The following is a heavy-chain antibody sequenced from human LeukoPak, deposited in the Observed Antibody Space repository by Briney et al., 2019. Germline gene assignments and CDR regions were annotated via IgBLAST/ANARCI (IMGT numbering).Heavy chain of an antibody. D-gene: IGHD3-10*01. CDR3: ASTMVRGVSRYYGMDV. J-gene: IGHJ6*02. CDR1: GFTFSSYA. V-gene: IGHV3-23*01. CDR2: ISGSGGST. Sequence: QPGGSLRLSCAASGFTFSSYAMSWVRQAPGKGLEWVSAISGSGGSTYYADSVKGRFTISRDNSKNTLYLQMNSLRAEDTAVYYCASTMVRGVSRYYGMDVWGQGTTVTVSS.